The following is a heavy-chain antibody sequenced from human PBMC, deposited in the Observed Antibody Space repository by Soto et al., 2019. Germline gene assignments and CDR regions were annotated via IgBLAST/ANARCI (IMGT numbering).Heavy chain of an antibody. CDR3: AKDGDRYYDSSGYYGY. Sequence: GGSLRLSCAASGFTFSSYAMSWVRQAPGKGLEWVSVISGSGGSTYYADSVKGRFTISRDNSKNTLYLQMNSLRAEDTAVYYCAKDGDRYYDSSGYYGYWGQGTLVTFSS. J-gene: IGHJ4*02. CDR1: GFTFSSYA. CDR2: ISGSGGST. D-gene: IGHD3-22*01. V-gene: IGHV3-23*01.